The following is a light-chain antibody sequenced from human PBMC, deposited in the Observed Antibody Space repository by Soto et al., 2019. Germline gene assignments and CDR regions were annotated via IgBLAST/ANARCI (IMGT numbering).Light chain of an antibody. CDR3: QKYNSAPPWT. CDR1: QGISNY. Sequence: DIQMTQSPSSLSASVGDRVTITCRASQGISNYLAWYQQKPGKVPKLLLYAASTLQSGVPSRFSGSGSGTDFTLTISSLQPEDVATYYCQKYNSAPPWTFGPGTKVDIK. V-gene: IGKV1-27*01. J-gene: IGKJ3*01. CDR2: AAS.